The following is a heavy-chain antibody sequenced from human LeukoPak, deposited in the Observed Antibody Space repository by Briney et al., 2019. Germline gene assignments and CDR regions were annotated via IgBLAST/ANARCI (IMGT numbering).Heavy chain of an antibody. V-gene: IGHV3-11*03. CDR2: ISSSGTYA. D-gene: IGHD3/OR15-3a*01. Sequence: GGSLRLSCVASGFTFSDYYMSWIRQAPGKGLQYVSYISSSGTYANYANSVKGRFTNSRDNAKNSLYLQMNSLRADDTAVYYCARYEEFSTGYSASSPRHYFDHWGQGTLVTVSS. J-gene: IGHJ4*02. CDR3: ARYEEFSTGYSASSPRHYFDH. CDR1: GFTFSDYY.